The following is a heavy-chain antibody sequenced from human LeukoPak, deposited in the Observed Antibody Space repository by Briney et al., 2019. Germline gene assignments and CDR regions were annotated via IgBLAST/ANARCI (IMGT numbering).Heavy chain of an antibody. V-gene: IGHV4-39*07. Sequence: PSETLSLTCTVSGGSISSSSYYWGWIRQPPGKGLEWIGSIYYSGSTNYNPSLKSRVTISVDTSKNQFSLKLSSVTAADTAVYYCARGLSPLGGSEPLGYWGQGTLVTVSS. D-gene: IGHD3-10*01. J-gene: IGHJ4*02. CDR3: ARGLSPLGGSEPLGY. CDR2: IYYSGST. CDR1: GGSISSSSYY.